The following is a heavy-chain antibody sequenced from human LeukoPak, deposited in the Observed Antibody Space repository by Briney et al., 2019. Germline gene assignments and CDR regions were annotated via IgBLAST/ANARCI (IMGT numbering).Heavy chain of an antibody. D-gene: IGHD3-10*01. V-gene: IGHV3-7*01. CDR3: ARSDKGYGSGDIDC. J-gene: IGHJ4*02. CDR1: GFTFSRYC. CDR2: IKQDGDLK. Sequence: PGGSLTLSCAASGFTFSRYCMSWIRQAPGEGLEWVANIKQDGDLKHYVDSVRGRFTVSRDNAKTSLYLEMYSLRAEDTAVYYCARSDKGYGSGDIDCWGQGTLVTVSS.